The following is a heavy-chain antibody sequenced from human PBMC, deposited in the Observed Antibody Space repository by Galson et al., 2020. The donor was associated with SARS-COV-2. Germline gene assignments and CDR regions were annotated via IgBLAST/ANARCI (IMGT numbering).Heavy chain of an antibody. V-gene: IGHV4-61*02. Sequence: SETLSLTCTVSGGSISSGSYYWTWIRQPAGKGLEWIGRFYTSGSTSYNPSLQSRVTISVDTSKNQFSLKLSSVTAADTAVYYWARVLAAAGYYDGMDVWGQGTTVTVSS. CDR1: GGSISSGSYY. D-gene: IGHD6-13*01. CDR3: ARVLAAAGYYDGMDV. CDR2: FYTSGST. J-gene: IGHJ6*01.